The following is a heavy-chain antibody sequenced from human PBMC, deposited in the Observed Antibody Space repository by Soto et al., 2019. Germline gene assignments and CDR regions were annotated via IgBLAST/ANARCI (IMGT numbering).Heavy chain of an antibody. V-gene: IGHV3-23*01. D-gene: IGHD6-19*01. CDR2: ISGSGGST. Sequence: EVQLLESGGGLVQPGGSLRLSCAASGFTFSSYAMSWVRQAPGKGLEWVSAISGSGGSTYYADSVKGRFTISRDNSKNTLYLQVNSLRAEDTAVYYCAKGRYSSGWYIDYWGQGTLVTVSS. J-gene: IGHJ4*02. CDR3: AKGRYSSGWYIDY. CDR1: GFTFSSYA.